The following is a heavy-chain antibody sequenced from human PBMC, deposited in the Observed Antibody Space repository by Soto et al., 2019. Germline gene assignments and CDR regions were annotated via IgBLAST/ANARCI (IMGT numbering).Heavy chain of an antibody. D-gene: IGHD2-21*02. J-gene: IGHJ5*02. CDR3: ARSGVTGIVIPSHWFAP. CDR2: ISSSGST. CDR1: GDSIGGVGY. Sequence: SETLSLTCTVSGDSIGGVGYWSWIRQFPGRGLEWIGCISSSGSTYYNPALNNRISLSLDTSQNQFSLKLLSVTAADTAIYYCARSGVTGIVIPSHWFAPPGQVTLVTLSS. V-gene: IGHV4-31*03.